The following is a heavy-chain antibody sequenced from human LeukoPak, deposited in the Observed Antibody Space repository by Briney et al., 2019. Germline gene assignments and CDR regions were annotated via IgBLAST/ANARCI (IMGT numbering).Heavy chain of an antibody. CDR1: GGPFSGYY. Sequence: KPSETLSLTCAVYGGPFSGYYWSWIRQPPGKGLEWIGEINHSGSTNYNPSLKSRVTISVDTSKNQFSLKLSSVTAADTAVYYCARGYLIIHYWGQGTLVTVSS. V-gene: IGHV4-34*01. CDR3: ARGYLIIHY. D-gene: IGHD2-2*02. J-gene: IGHJ4*02. CDR2: INHSGST.